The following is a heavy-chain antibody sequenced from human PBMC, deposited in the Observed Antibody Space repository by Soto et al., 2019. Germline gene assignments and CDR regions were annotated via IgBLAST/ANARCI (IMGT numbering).Heavy chain of an antibody. V-gene: IGHV3-21*01. Sequence: DVQLVESGGGLVKPGGSLRLSCVASGPTFSTYGMNWIRQTPEKGLEWVSSITSSGSYIHYADSVQGRFTVSRDNAKNSMYLQMNSLRVEDTAVYFCARDESAGSSTSNWGQGTLVTVSS. J-gene: IGHJ4*02. CDR1: GPTFSTYG. CDR2: ITSSGSYI. CDR3: ARDESAGSSTSN. D-gene: IGHD2-2*01.